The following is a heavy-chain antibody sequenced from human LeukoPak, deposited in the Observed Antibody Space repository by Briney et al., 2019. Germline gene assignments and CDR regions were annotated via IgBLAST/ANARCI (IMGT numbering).Heavy chain of an antibody. CDR3: ARDGYASGSYDY. Sequence: GGSLRLSCVASGFTFSNYYMTWVLHAPGTGLQWVANIRQDGTAKYYMGSVKGRFTISRDNAKNSLFLQMNSLRAEDTAVYFCARDGYASGSYDYWGQGTLVTVSS. D-gene: IGHD3-10*01. CDR1: GFTFSNYY. CDR2: IRQDGTAK. J-gene: IGHJ4*02. V-gene: IGHV3-7*04.